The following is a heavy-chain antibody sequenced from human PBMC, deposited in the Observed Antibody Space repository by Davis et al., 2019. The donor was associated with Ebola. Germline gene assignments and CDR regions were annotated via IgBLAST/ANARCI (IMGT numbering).Heavy chain of an antibody. Sequence: GESLKISCAASGFTFSSYAMSWVRQAPGKGLEWVSAISGSGGSTYYADSVKGRFTISRDNSKNTLYLQMNSLRAEDTAVYYCAKDLDSSSQLFYYYYGMDVWGQGTTVTVSS. V-gene: IGHV3-23*01. CDR2: ISGSGGST. D-gene: IGHD6-6*01. CDR3: AKDLDSSSQLFYYYYGMDV. CDR1: GFTFSSYA. J-gene: IGHJ6*02.